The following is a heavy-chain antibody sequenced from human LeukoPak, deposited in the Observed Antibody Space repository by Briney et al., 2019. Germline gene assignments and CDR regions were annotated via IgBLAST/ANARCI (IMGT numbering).Heavy chain of an antibody. V-gene: IGHV4-39*07. CDR1: GGSISSSSYY. Sequence: TSETLSLTCTVSGGSISSSSYYGGWIRQPPGKGLEWIGSIYYSGSTYYNPSLKSRVTISVDTSKNQFSLKLSSVTAADTAVYYCARDHYSSGRRIFDYWGQGTLVTVSS. J-gene: IGHJ4*02. D-gene: IGHD6-19*01. CDR3: ARDHYSSGRRIFDY. CDR2: IYYSGST.